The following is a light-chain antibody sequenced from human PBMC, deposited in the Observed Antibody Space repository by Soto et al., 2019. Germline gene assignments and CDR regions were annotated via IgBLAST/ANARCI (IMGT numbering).Light chain of an antibody. CDR1: QSVSSSY. V-gene: IGKV3-20*01. CDR3: QQYGSSPRT. Sequence: EIVLTQSPGTLSLSPGERATLSCRASQSVSSSYLAWYKQKPFQAPSLLIYGASSRATGIPDRYNGSGSGTDFTLTISRLEPEDFAVYYCQQYGSSPRTFGQGTKVDI. CDR2: GAS. J-gene: IGKJ1*01.